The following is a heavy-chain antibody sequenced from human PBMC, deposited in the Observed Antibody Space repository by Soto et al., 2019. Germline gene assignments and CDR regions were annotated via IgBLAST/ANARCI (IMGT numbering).Heavy chain of an antibody. CDR2: IIPMFGKP. CDR3: ARSMETNYFYCMDV. CDR1: GGTFRSYA. J-gene: IGHJ6*02. Sequence: QVQLVQSGAEVREPGSSVKVSCEASGGTFRSYAINWVRQAPGQGLEWMGGIIPMFGKPNYAEKFLGRVTISADESTRTAYMEVTRLQSEDTAVYYCARSMETNYFYCMDVWGLGTTVTVSS. D-gene: IGHD2-8*01. V-gene: IGHV1-69*01.